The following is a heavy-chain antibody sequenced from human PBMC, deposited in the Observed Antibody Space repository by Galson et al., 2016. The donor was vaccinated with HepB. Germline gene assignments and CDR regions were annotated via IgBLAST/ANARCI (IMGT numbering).Heavy chain of an antibody. CDR2: IRKDGDVK. Sequence: SLRLSCAASGFSFSTYWMSWVRQAPGKGLEWVANIRKDGDVKDYGASVRGRFTISRDNARNSLYLQMDDLSPEDTAVYYCVRESSWNYNYWGQGALVTGSS. J-gene: IGHJ4*02. CDR1: GFSFSTYW. V-gene: IGHV3-7*01. D-gene: IGHD1-7*01. CDR3: VRESSWNYNY.